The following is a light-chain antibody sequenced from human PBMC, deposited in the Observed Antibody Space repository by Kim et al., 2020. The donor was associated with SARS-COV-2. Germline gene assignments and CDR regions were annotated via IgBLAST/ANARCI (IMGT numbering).Light chain of an antibody. CDR2: QDT. V-gene: IGLV3-1*01. Sequence: SYELTQPPSVSVSPGQTASITCSGDKLGDKYACWYQQKPGQSPVLVIYQDTQRPSGIPERFSGSNSGNTATLTISGTQAMDEADYYCQAWDSSTAVFGT. J-gene: IGLJ1*01. CDR1: KLGDKY. CDR3: QAWDSSTAV.